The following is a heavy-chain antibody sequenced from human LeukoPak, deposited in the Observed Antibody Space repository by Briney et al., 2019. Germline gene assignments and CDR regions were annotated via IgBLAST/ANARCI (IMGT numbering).Heavy chain of an antibody. CDR2: ISSSSYI. CDR1: GFTFSSYE. D-gene: IGHD6-13*01. CDR3: AREAPSYSSLT. V-gene: IGHV3-21*01. Sequence: GGSLRLSCAASGFTFSSYEMNWVRQAPGKGLEWVSSISSSSYIYYADSVKGRFTISRDNAKNSLYLQMNSLRAEDTAVYYCAREAPSYSSLTWGQGTMVTVSS. J-gene: IGHJ3*01.